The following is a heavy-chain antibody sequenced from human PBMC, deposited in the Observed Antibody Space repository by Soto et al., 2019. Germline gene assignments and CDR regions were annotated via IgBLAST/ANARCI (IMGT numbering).Heavy chain of an antibody. D-gene: IGHD3-22*01. V-gene: IGHV3-64D*06. CDR2: ISTNGGST. J-gene: IGHJ4*02. CDR3: VKGEYYYDSSGYYPFDY. Sequence: GGSLRLSCSASGFTFSIYAMHWVRQAPGKGLEYVSSISTNGGSTHYADSVKGRFTISRDNSKNTQYLQMSSLRADDTAMYYCVKGEYYYDSSGYYPFDYWGQGTLVTVSS. CDR1: GFTFSIYA.